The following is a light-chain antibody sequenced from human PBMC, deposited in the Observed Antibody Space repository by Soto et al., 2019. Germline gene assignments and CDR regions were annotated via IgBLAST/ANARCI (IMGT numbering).Light chain of an antibody. CDR1: QSVSSY. CDR3: QQRSSWWT. Sequence: EIVLTQSPATLSLSPGERATLSCRASQSVSSYLAWYQQKPGQAPKLLIYDASNRATGIPARFSGSGSGTDFTLISSSLEPADFAVYYCQQRSSWWTFGQGTKVEVK. J-gene: IGKJ1*01. CDR2: DAS. V-gene: IGKV3-11*01.